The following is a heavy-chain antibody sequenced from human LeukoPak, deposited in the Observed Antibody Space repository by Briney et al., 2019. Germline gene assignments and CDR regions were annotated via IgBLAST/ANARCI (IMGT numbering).Heavy chain of an antibody. Sequence: GGSLRLSCAASGFTVSSNYMSWVRQAPGKGLEWVSVIYSGGSTYYADSVKGRLTISRDNSKNTLYLQMNSLRAEDTAVYYCAREVVAAAGTSWFDPWGQGTLVSVSS. CDR3: AREVVAAAGTSWFDP. V-gene: IGHV3-66*01. D-gene: IGHD6-13*01. J-gene: IGHJ5*02. CDR2: IYSGGST. CDR1: GFTVSSNY.